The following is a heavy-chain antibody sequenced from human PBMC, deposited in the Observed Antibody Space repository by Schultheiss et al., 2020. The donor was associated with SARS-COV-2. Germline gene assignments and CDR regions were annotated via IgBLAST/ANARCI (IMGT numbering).Heavy chain of an antibody. CDR2: IRDDGSIK. D-gene: IGHD5-24*01. J-gene: IGHJ4*02. Sequence: GGSLRLSCAASGFIFRSYGMHWVRQAPGRGLEWVAVIRDDGSIKYYADSVKGRFTISRDNSKNTLYLQMNSLRAEDTAVYYCAKDGLLSRDGPPNYWGQGTLVTVSS. CDR1: GFIFRSYG. CDR3: AKDGLLSRDGPPNY. V-gene: IGHV3-30*02.